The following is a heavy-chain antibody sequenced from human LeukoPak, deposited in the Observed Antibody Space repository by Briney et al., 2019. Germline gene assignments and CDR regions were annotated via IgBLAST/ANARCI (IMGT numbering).Heavy chain of an antibody. CDR2: ISAYNGNT. CDR1: GYTFTSYG. Sequence: GASVKVSCKASGYTFTSYGISWVRQAPGQGLEWMGWISAYNGNTNYAQKLQGRVTMTTDTSTSTAYVELRSLRSDDTAVYYCARVLTTVVTPWAFDIWGQGTMVTVSS. V-gene: IGHV1-18*01. CDR3: ARVLTTVVTPWAFDI. D-gene: IGHD4-23*01. J-gene: IGHJ3*02.